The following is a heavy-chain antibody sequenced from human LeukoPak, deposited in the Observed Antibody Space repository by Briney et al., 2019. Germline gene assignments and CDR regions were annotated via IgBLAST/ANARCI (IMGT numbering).Heavy chain of an antibody. V-gene: IGHV4-39*01. D-gene: IGHD2-15*01. CDR3: ARQRGYCSGGSCYGMFDY. CDR1: GGSVSNSNYY. Sequence: SETLSLTCTVSGGSVSNSNYYCGWVRQPPGKGLEWIGSIYYSGSTYYNPSLKSRVTISVDTSKNQFSLKLSSVTAADTAVYYCARQRGYCSGGSCYGMFDYWGQGTLVTVSS. CDR2: IYYSGST. J-gene: IGHJ4*02.